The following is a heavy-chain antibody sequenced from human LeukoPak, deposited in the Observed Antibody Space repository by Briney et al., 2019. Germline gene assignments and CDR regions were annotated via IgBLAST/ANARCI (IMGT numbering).Heavy chain of an antibody. CDR1: GYTFTSYG. CDR2: ISAYNGNT. V-gene: IGHV1-18*01. CDR3: AREYIAVAGTLYDY. J-gene: IGHJ4*02. D-gene: IGHD6-19*01. Sequence: ASVKVSCKASGYTFTSYGISWVRQAPRQGLEWMGWISAYNGNTNYAQKLQGRVTMTTDTSTSTAYMELRSLRSDDTAVYYCAREYIAVAGTLYDYWGQGTLVTVSS.